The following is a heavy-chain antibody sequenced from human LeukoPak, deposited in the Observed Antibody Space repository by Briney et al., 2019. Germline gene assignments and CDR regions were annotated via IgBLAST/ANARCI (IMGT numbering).Heavy chain of an antibody. J-gene: IGHJ4*02. CDR3: ARHGWYEYVWGSAYFDY. V-gene: IGHV4-39*01. D-gene: IGHD3-16*01. CDR2: IYYSGST. CDR1: GGSISSSSYY. Sequence: PSETLSLTCTVSGGSISSSSYYWGWIRQPPGQGLVWIGSIYYSGSTYYNPSLKSRVTISVDTSKNQFSLKLSSVTAADTAVYYCARHGWYEYVWGSAYFDYWGQGTLVTVSS.